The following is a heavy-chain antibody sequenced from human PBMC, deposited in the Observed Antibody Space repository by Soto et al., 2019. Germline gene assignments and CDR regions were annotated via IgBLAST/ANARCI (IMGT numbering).Heavy chain of an antibody. V-gene: IGHV3-21*01. D-gene: IGHD2-21*02. Sequence: EVQLVESGGGLVKPGGSLRLSCAASGFTFSSYSMNWVRQAPGKGLEWGSSISSSSSYIYYADSVKGRFTISRDNAKNSLYLQMNSLRAEDTAVYYCARDQGAGGGNSLDYWGQGTLVTVSS. CDR1: GFTFSSYS. CDR3: ARDQGAGGGNSLDY. J-gene: IGHJ4*02. CDR2: ISSSSSYI.